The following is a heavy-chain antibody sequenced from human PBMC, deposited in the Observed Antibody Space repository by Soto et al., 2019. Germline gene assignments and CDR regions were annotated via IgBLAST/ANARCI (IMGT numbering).Heavy chain of an antibody. J-gene: IGHJ4*02. D-gene: IGHD1-26*01. CDR3: ARLYGSYIWAGNYFDS. V-gene: IGHV4-30-4*01. Sequence: SGTPALTCNVSWGPINHGGYYLGWVRQAPEKGREWIGYSYVTGTNYYNPSFKSRVTISVDRSRSQFSLRLTSVTAEDTAVYFCARLYGSYIWAGNYFDSWGQGSLVTVSS. CDR2: SYVTGTN. CDR1: WGPINHGGYY.